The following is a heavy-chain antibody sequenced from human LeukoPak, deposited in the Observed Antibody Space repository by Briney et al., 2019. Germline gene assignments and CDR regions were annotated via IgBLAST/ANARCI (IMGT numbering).Heavy chain of an antibody. V-gene: IGHV3-30*18. Sequence: GRSLTPSCAASAFTFSSYGMHWVRQAPGKGLEWVAVISYDGSNKYYADSVKGRFTISRDNSKNTLYLQMNSLRAEDTAVYYCAKVLLRLGELSPFDYWGQGTLVTVSS. D-gene: IGHD3-16*02. CDR1: AFTFSSYG. J-gene: IGHJ4*02. CDR3: AKVLLRLGELSPFDY. CDR2: ISYDGSNK.